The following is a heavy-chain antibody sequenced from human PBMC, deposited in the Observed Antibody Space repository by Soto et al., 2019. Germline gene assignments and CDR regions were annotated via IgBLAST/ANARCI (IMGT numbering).Heavy chain of an antibody. CDR1: GGTFSNYA. CDR2: IIPIFNTA. CDR3: ARGDSTDCSNGVCSFFYNHDMDV. V-gene: IGHV1-69*06. J-gene: IGHJ6*02. D-gene: IGHD2-8*01. Sequence: ASVKVSCKASGGTFSNYAISWVRQAPGQGLEWMGGIIPIFNTANYAQKFQGRVTITADKYTSTAYMELSSLRSEDTAIYYCARGDSTDCSNGVCSFFYNHDMDVWGQGTTVTVSS.